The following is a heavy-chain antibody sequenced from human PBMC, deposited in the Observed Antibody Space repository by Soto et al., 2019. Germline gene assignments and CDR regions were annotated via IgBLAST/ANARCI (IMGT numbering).Heavy chain of an antibody. CDR1: GGSISSGGYY. D-gene: IGHD2-21*02. CDR3: ARATRYSIVVVTDGGYGMDV. V-gene: IGHV4-31*03. Sequence: SETLSLTCTVSGGSISSGGYYWSWIRQHPGKGLEWIGYIYYSGSTYYNPSLKSRVTISVDTSKNQFSPKLSSVTAADTAVYYCARATRYSIVVVTDGGYGMDVWGQGTTVTVSS. J-gene: IGHJ6*02. CDR2: IYYSGST.